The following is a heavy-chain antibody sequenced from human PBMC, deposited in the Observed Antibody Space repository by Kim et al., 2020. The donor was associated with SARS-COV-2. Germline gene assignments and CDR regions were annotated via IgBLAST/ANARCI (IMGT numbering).Heavy chain of an antibody. CDR1: GFTFGDYA. J-gene: IGHJ4*02. Sequence: GGSLRLSCTASGFTFGDYAMSWVRQAPGKGLEWVGFIRSKAYGGTTEYAASVKGRFTISRDDSKSIAYLQMNSLKTEDTAVYYRTRGAPYSSSWGDYWGQGTLVTVSS. CDR2: IRSKAYGGTT. D-gene: IGHD6-13*01. V-gene: IGHV3-49*04. CDR3: TRGAPYSSSWGDY.